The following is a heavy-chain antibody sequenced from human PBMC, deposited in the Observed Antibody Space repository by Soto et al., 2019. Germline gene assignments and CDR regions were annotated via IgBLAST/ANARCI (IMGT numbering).Heavy chain of an antibody. V-gene: IGHV4-4*07. Sequence: SQTLSLTCPVSGGSMSSYYWSWIRHPAGKGLQWIGHMYNSGTSNNNPSLQSRGTMSVDTAKNQLSLNLSAVTAADTAVYYCARGLWDRSTYASRLGFDPWGQRILVTV. J-gene: IGHJ5*02. CDR2: MYNSGTS. D-gene: IGHD6-25*01. CDR1: GGSMSSYY. CDR3: ARGLWDRSTYASRLGFDP.